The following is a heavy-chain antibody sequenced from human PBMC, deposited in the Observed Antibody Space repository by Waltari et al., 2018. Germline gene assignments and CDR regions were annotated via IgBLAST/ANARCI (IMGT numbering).Heavy chain of an antibody. Sequence: EVHLLESGGDLVQTGGSLRLSCSASGFAFSNSATRWVRQAPGKGLEWVSVISTSGGSAKYADSVQGRFTISRDNSKKTLHLQMNSLRVEDTAVYYCAKGTERYGGWAPIFDSWGQGTQVTVSS. CDR3: AKGTERYGGWAPIFDS. J-gene: IGHJ4*02. D-gene: IGHD6-19*01. V-gene: IGHV3-23*01. CDR2: ISTSGGSA. CDR1: GFAFSNSA.